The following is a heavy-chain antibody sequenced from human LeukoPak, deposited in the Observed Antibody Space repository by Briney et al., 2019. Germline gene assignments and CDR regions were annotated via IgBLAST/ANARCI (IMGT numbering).Heavy chain of an antibody. Sequence: SETLSLTCAVYGGSFSGYYWSWIRQPPGKGLEWIGEINHSGSTNYNPSLKSRVTIPVDTSKNQFSLKLSSVTAADTAVYYCARVSGTMVRGVIDYWGQGTLVTVSS. V-gene: IGHV4-34*01. CDR2: INHSGST. D-gene: IGHD3-10*01. CDR3: ARVSGTMVRGVIDY. J-gene: IGHJ4*02. CDR1: GGSFSGYY.